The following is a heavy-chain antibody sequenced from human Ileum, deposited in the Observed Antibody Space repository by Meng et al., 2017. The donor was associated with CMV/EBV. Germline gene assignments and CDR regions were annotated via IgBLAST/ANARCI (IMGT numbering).Heavy chain of an antibody. Sequence: GESLKISCVDSGFTFNKYAIHWVRQAPGKGLEWVAFIRYDGSNKYYADSVKGRFTISRDNSKNTLYLQMNSLRAEDTAVYYCAKNYYGSGSYYSDYWGQGTLVTVSS. CDR2: IRYDGSNK. CDR1: GFTFNKYA. V-gene: IGHV3-30*02. CDR3: AKNYYGSGSYYSDY. J-gene: IGHJ4*02. D-gene: IGHD3-10*01.